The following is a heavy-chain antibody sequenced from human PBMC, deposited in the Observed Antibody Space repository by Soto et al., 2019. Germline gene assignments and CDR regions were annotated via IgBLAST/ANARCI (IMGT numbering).Heavy chain of an antibody. CDR3: VQSRCGGDCLQSYASHAYYGLDV. Sequence: QITLKESGPTLVKPTQTLTLTCTFSGFSLSTTGVGVGWIRQPPGKALEWLALIYWDDDKRYNPSLNSRLTITKDTSKNRVGLAMTNMDPVDTATYYCVQSRCGGDCLQSYASHAYYGLDVWGQGTTVTVSS. D-gene: IGHD2-21*02. CDR2: IYWDDDK. V-gene: IGHV2-5*02. J-gene: IGHJ6*02. CDR1: GFSLSTTGVG.